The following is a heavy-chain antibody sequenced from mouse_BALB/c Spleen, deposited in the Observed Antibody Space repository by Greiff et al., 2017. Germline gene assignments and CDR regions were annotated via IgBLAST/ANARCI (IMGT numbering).Heavy chain of an antibody. D-gene: IGHD2-3*01. J-gene: IGHJ1*01. CDR1: GYTFTSYW. Sequence: QVQLQQPGADLVKPGASVKLSCTASGYTFTSYWMHWVKQRPGQGLEWIGEINPSNGRTNYNEKFKSKATLTVDKSSSTAYMQLSSLTSEDSAVYCCARFDDWYFDVWGAGTTVTVSS. CDR3: ARFDDWYFDV. V-gene: IGHV1S81*02. CDR2: INPSNGRT.